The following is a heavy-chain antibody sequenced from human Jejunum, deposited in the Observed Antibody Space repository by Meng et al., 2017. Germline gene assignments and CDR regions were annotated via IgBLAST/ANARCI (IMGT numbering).Heavy chain of an antibody. Sequence: QGRLVQVGAELKKPGSSVKVSCKASGGTFTAFAFSWVRQAPGQGLEWMGGIIPYLGTANYAQKFQGRVTITADESTSTAYMELSSLRSDDTAVYYCARGGVSYQLLTRLTFWGQGTLVTVSS. CDR1: GGTFTAFA. J-gene: IGHJ4*02. CDR2: IIPYLGTA. CDR3: ARGGVSYQLLTRLTF. V-gene: IGHV1-69*01. D-gene: IGHD2-2*01.